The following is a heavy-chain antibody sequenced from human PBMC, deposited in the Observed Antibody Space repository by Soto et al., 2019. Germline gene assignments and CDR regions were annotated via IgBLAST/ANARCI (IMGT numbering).Heavy chain of an antibody. CDR3: AKDAIFEMITAGNPRMDV. D-gene: IGHD3-16*01. V-gene: IGHV3-21*04. J-gene: IGHJ6*02. CDR1: GFTFSRVS. CDR2: ISSGSSDT. Sequence: GGSLRLSCEASGFTFSRVSMNWVRQVPGKGLEWVASISSGSSDTWYADSVKGRFIISRDNAQNSLFLQMNTLRPEDTAVYYCAKDAIFEMITAGNPRMDVWGQGTTVTVSS.